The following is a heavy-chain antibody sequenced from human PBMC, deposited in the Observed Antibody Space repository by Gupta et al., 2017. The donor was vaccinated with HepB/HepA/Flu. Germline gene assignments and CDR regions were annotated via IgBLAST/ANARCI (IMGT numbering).Heavy chain of an antibody. Sequence: EVQLVESGGGLVKPGGYLRLSCAGSGFTFSNAWMNWVRQAPGKGLEWVGRIKSKPDGGTTDYAAPVKGKFAISRDDSRGTVYLQMNGLITEDTAVYYCATGGYYFDYWGQGTLVTVSA. CDR3: ATGGYYFDY. CDR1: GFTFSNAW. V-gene: IGHV3-15*01. D-gene: IGHD1-26*01. J-gene: IGHJ4*02. CDR2: IKSKPDGGTT.